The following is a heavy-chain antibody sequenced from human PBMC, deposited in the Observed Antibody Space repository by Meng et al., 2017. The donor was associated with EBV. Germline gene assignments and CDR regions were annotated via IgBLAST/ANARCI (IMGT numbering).Heavy chain of an antibody. CDR3: ARVGIAVAGTGDY. V-gene: IGHV1-2*06. Sequence: GQRGRAGAWVKKPGASVKVACKASGYTFTGYYMHWVRQAPGQGLEWMGRINPNSGGTNYAQKFQGRVTMTRDTSISTAYMELSRLRSDDTAVYYCARVGIAVAGTGDYWGQGTLVTVSS. J-gene: IGHJ4*02. CDR1: GYTFTGYY. D-gene: IGHD6-19*01. CDR2: INPNSGGT.